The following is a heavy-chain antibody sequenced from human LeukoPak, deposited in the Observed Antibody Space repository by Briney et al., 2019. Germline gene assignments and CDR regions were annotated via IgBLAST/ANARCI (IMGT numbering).Heavy chain of an antibody. V-gene: IGHV4-61*01. CDR2: KYYSGST. D-gene: IGHD5-18*01. CDR3: ARGRSYGFDFDS. J-gene: IGHJ4*02. CDR1: GVSINTCCHY. Sequence: SETLSLTCDVSGVSINTCCHYWTWIRQPPGKGLEWIGYKYYSGSTRYNSSLRSRLTISLDSSKNQFSLRLTSVTAADTAVYYCARGRSYGFDFDSWGPGTLVIVSS.